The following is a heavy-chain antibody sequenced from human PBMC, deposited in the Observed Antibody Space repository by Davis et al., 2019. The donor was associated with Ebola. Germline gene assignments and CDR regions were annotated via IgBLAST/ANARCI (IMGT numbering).Heavy chain of an antibody. CDR3: TTGWGLLWFRELSSY. Sequence: GGSLRLSCAASGFTFSSYDMHWVRQATGKGLEWVSAIGTAGDTYYPGSVKGRFTISRENAKNSLYLQMNSLKTEDTAVYYCTTGWGLLWFRELSSYWGQGTTVTVSS. J-gene: IGHJ6*02. V-gene: IGHV3-13*01. CDR2: IGTAGDT. CDR1: GFTFSSYD. D-gene: IGHD3-10*01.